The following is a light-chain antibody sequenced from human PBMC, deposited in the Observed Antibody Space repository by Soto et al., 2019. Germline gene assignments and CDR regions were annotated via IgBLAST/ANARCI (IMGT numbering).Light chain of an antibody. CDR3: QQFGSSSYT. CDR2: GAS. Sequence: EIVLTQSPGTLSLSPGERATLSCGASQSVSRNFLAWYQQKPGQAPRLLIYGASNRATGIPDRFSGSGSGTDFTLTIRRLEPEEFSVYYCQQFGSSSYTFGQGTKLDIK. V-gene: IGKV3-20*01. CDR1: QSVSRNF. J-gene: IGKJ2*01.